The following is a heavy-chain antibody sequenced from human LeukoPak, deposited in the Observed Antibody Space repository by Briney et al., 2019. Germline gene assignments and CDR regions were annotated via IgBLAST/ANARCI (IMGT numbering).Heavy chain of an antibody. D-gene: IGHD3-10*01. CDR1: GGSISSYY. Sequence: SETLSLTCTVSGGSISSYYWSWIRQPAGKGLEWIGRIYTSGSTNYNPSLKSRVTMSVDTSKNQFSLKLSSATAADTAVYYCARSHGSGSYYYYMDVWGKGTTVTVSS. V-gene: IGHV4-4*07. J-gene: IGHJ6*03. CDR2: IYTSGST. CDR3: ARSHGSGSYYYYMDV.